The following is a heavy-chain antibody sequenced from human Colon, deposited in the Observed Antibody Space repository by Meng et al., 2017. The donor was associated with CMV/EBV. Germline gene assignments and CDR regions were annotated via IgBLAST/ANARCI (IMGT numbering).Heavy chain of an antibody. J-gene: IGHJ4*02. D-gene: IGHD3-22*01. Sequence: GASVTTYGFDWAWIRQPPGKGLEWVGYVYDNGDSYYNASVESRATISLDTSNNQVSLKVNFVTAADTAVYYCARGNDSVGHRPEDHWGQGTLVTVSS. CDR1: GASVTTYGFD. V-gene: IGHV4-31*02. CDR3: ARGNDSVGHRPEDH. CDR2: VYDNGDS.